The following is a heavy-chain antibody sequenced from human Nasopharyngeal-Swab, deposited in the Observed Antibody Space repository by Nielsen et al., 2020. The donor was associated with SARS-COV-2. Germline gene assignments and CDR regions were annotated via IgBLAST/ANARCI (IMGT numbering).Heavy chain of an antibody. CDR3: VGVRALRLAYFAQ. J-gene: IGHJ4*02. V-gene: IGHV4-39*07. Sequence: SETLSLTCTVSGGSISTISYYWGWIRQPPGKGLEWIGRIYASGSSNYNPSFNSRVTMSVNTSKNQFSLKLTSATDADTAVYYCVGVRALRLAYFAQWGQGTLVTVSS. D-gene: IGHD4-11*01. CDR2: IYASGSS. CDR1: GGSISTISYY.